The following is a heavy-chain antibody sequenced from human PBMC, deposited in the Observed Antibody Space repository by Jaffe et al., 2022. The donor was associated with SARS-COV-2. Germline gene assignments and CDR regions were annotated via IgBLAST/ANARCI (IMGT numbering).Heavy chain of an antibody. J-gene: IGHJ3*02. CDR3: ARHRVGAPNKSGWHEPFDI. CDR1: DGSIRNDNYY. D-gene: IGHD6-19*01. Sequence: QLQLQESGPGLVKPSETLSLTCTVSDGSIRNDNYYWGWIRQPPGKGLEWIGSIHYSGATYYNPSLKSRVTISVDTSKNQLSLKLTSVTAADTDVYYCARHRVGAPNKSGWHEPFDIWGQGTMVTVSS. CDR2: IHYSGAT. V-gene: IGHV4-39*01.